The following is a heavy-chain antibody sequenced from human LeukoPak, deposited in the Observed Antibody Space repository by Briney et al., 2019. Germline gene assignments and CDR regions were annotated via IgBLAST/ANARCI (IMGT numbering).Heavy chain of an antibody. V-gene: IGHV3-30*18. CDR1: GLTFSSYG. D-gene: IGHD3-3*01. Sequence: GGSLRLSCAASGLTFSSYGMHWVRQAPGKGLEGVAVISYDGSNKYHADSVKGRFTISRDNSKNTLYLQMNSLSAEDTAVYYCAQARRVYYDFWSFDHWGLATLLTVSS. J-gene: IGHJ4*02. CDR2: ISYDGSNK. CDR3: AQARRVYYDFWSFDH.